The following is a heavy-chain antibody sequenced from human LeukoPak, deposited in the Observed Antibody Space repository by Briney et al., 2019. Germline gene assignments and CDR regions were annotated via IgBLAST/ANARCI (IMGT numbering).Heavy chain of an antibody. CDR1: GGSISSYY. CDR3: ARRAGAYSHPYDY. J-gene: IGHJ4*02. Sequence: KASETLSLTCTVSGGSISSYYWSWIRQPPGKGLEWIGYIYYSGSTNYNPSLKSRVTISVDTSKNQFSLKLSSVTAADTAVYYCARRAGAYSHPYDYWGQGALVTVSS. V-gene: IGHV4-59*01. D-gene: IGHD4/OR15-4a*01. CDR2: IYYSGST.